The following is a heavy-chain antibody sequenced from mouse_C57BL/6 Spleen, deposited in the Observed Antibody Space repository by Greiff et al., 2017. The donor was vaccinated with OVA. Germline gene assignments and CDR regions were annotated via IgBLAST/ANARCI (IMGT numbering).Heavy chain of an antibody. Sequence: EVKLMESGGGLVKPGGSLKLSCSASGFTFSDYGMHWVRQAPEKGLEWVAYISSGSSTIYYADTVKGRFTISRDNAKNTLFLQMTSLRSEDTAMYYCAREDKGAYWGQGTLVTVSA. J-gene: IGHJ3*01. CDR2: ISSGSSTI. V-gene: IGHV5-17*01. CDR3: AREDKGAY. CDR1: GFTFSDYG. D-gene: IGHD1-3*01.